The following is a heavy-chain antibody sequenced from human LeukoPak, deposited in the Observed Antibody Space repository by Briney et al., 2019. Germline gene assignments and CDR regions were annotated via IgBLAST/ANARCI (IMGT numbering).Heavy chain of an antibody. J-gene: IGHJ6*02. CDR1: GFTFSGSA. Sequence: GGSLRLSCAASGFTFSGSAMHWVRQASGKGLEWVGRIRSKANSYATAYAASVKGRFTISRDDSKNTAYLQMNSLKTEDTAVYCCTRHYYDSSADYYGMDVWGQGTTVTVSS. CDR3: TRHYYDSSADYYGMDV. D-gene: IGHD3-22*01. V-gene: IGHV3-73*01. CDR2: IRSKANSYAT.